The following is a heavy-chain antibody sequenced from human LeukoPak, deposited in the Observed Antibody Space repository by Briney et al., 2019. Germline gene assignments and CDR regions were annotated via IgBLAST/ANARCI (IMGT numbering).Heavy chain of an antibody. CDR3: ARDKSVLDGGYEGTFAV. V-gene: IGHV3-23*01. CDR2: ISRSGDSS. CDR1: GFSFNTYA. Sequence: GGSLRLSCATSGFSFNTYAMSWVRQATGEGLDWVSSISRSGDSSYYADSVKGRFTISRDNSKNILYLQMKSLRAGDTAVYYCARDKSVLDGGYEGTFAVWGQGTVVTVSS. J-gene: IGHJ3*01. D-gene: IGHD5-12*01.